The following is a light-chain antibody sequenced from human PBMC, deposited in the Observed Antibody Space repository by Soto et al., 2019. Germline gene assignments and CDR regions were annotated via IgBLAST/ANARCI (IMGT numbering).Light chain of an antibody. CDR1: QSISTNY. CDR3: QQYGRT. CDR2: AAS. J-gene: IGKJ5*01. Sequence: EVVLTQSPGTLSLSPGERATLSCRASQSISTNYLARYQQKPGQAPKLLIYAASSRLTGIPDRFSGSGSGTDFTLTISRLEPEDFALYYCQQYGRTFGQGTRLEIK. V-gene: IGKV3-20*01.